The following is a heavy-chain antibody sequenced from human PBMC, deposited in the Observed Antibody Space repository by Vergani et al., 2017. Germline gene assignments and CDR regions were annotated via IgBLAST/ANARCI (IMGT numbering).Heavy chain of an antibody. V-gene: IGHV3-11*01. D-gene: IGHD5-24*01. Sequence: QVHLVESGGRLVKPGGSLRLSCAASGFSVSDHYMTWIRQAPGKGLEWVSCISNSVNPIEYADSVKGRFSISRDNAKSSLFLQMDSLRAEDTAVYYCAREHRDYNNYPRTFDIWGQGSMVTVSS. J-gene: IGHJ3*02. CDR1: GFSVSDHY. CDR2: ISNSVNPI. CDR3: AREHRDYNNYPRTFDI.